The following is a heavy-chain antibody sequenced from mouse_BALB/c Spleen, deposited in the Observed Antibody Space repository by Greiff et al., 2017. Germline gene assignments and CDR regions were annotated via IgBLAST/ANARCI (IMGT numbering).Heavy chain of an antibody. V-gene: IGHV1S81*02. Sequence: VQLQQPGAELVKPGASVKLSCKASGYTFTSYWMHWVKQRPGQGLEWIGEINPSNGRTNYNEKFKSKATLTVDKSSSTAYMQLKSLTSEDSAVYYCARRNWDDGFDYWGQGTTLTVSS. CDR1: GYTFTSYW. J-gene: IGHJ2*01. D-gene: IGHD4-1*01. CDR3: ARRNWDDGFDY. CDR2: INPSNGRT.